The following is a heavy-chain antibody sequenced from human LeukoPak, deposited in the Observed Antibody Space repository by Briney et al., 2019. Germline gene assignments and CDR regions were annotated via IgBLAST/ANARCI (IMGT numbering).Heavy chain of an antibody. CDR1: GYTFTSYG. Sequence: ASVKVSCKASGYTFTSYGISWVRQAPGQGLEWMGWISAYNGSTNYAQKLQGRVTMTTDTSTSTAYMELRSLRSDDTAVYYCARGADSGSDFEPYNWFDPWGQGTLVTVSS. J-gene: IGHJ5*02. D-gene: IGHD3-22*01. CDR3: ARGADSGSDFEPYNWFDP. V-gene: IGHV1-18*01. CDR2: ISAYNGST.